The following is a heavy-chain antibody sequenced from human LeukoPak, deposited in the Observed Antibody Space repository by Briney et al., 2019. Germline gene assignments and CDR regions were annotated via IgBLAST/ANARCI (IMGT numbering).Heavy chain of an antibody. Sequence: GGSLRLSCAASGFTFSSYSMNWVRQAPGKGLEWVSSISSSSSYIYYADSVKGRFTISRDNAKNSLYLQMNSLRAEDTAVYYCARGEVEATTPIDYWGQGTLVTVSS. CDR3: ARGEVEATTPIDY. D-gene: IGHD1-26*01. CDR2: ISSSSSYI. V-gene: IGHV3-21*01. CDR1: GFTFSSYS. J-gene: IGHJ4*02.